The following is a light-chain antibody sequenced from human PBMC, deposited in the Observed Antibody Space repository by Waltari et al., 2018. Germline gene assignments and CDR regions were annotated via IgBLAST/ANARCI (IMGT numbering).Light chain of an antibody. CDR2: SNN. Sequence: QSVLTQPPSASGTPGQRVTISCSGSSSNIGSNTVNWYQQLPGTAPKLLIYSNNQRPSGVPDRFPGSKSGPSASLAISGLQSEDEADYYCAAWDDSLNGVVFGGGTKLTVL. V-gene: IGLV1-44*01. CDR3: AAWDDSLNGVV. J-gene: IGLJ2*01. CDR1: SSNIGSNT.